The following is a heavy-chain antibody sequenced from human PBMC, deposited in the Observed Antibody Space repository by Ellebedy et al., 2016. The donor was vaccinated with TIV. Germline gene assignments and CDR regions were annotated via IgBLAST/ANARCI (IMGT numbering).Heavy chain of an antibody. CDR1: GFTLSRFA. J-gene: IGHJ3*01. CDR2: ISDSDDST. D-gene: IGHD3-10*01. Sequence: GGSLRLSXAASGFTLSRFAMIWVRQAPGKGLEWVSSISDSDDSTYYADSVKGRFTMSRDNSKNTVYLQMNSLRVEDTALYYCARGRSSGRTAFDVWGQGTMVPVSS. V-gene: IGHV3-23*01. CDR3: ARGRSSGRTAFDV.